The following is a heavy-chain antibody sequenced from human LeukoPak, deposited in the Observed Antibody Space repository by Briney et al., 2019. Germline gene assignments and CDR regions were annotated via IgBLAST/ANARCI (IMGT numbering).Heavy chain of an antibody. CDR2: IKQDGSEK. V-gene: IGHV3-7*01. CDR3: ASGFSSGPSEYFQH. D-gene: IGHD3-22*01. CDR1: GFTFSSYG. Sequence: GGSLRLSCAASGFTFSSYGMHWVRQAPGKGLEWVANIKQDGSEKYYVDSVKGRFTISRDNAKNSLYLQMNSLRAEDTAVYYCASGFSSGPSEYFQHWGQGTLVTVSS. J-gene: IGHJ1*01.